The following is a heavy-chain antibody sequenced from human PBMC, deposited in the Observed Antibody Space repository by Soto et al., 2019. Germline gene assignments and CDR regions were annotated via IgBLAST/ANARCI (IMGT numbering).Heavy chain of an antibody. CDR1: GFTFSNAW. CDR3: SSIGYNGPLH. V-gene: IGHV3-15*01. J-gene: IGHJ4*02. D-gene: IGHD5-12*01. Sequence: EVQLVESGGGLVKPGGSLRLSCATSGFTFSNAWMSWVRQAPGKGLEWVGRIKSKTDGGTTDYAEPVKGRFTISRGDSINTLELQRCSLKTEDTAVYYCSSIGYNGPLHWGEGTLVALSS. CDR2: IKSKTDGGTT.